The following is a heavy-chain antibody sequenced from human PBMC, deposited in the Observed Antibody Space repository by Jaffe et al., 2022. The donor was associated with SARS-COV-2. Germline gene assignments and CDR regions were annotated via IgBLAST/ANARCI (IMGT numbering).Heavy chain of an antibody. CDR1: GFTFSGSA. V-gene: IGHV3-73*01. CDR3: TSPLGSSGYPNFDY. D-gene: IGHD3-22*01. CDR2: IRSKANSYAT. J-gene: IGHJ4*02. Sequence: EVQLVESGGGLVQPGGSLKLSCAASGFTFSGSAMHWVRQASGKGLEWVGRIRSKANSYATAYAASVKGRFTISRDDSKNTAYLQMNSLKTEDTAVYYCTSPLGSSGYPNFDYWGQGTLVTVSS.